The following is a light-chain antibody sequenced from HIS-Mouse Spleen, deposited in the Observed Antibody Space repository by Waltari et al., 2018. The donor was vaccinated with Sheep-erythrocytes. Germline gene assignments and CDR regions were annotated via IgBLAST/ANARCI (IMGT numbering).Light chain of an antibody. J-gene: IGKJ4*01. CDR1: QSVSSSY. CDR3: QQYDNLPLT. Sequence: TQSPGTLSLSPGERATLSCRASQSVSSSYLAWYQQKPGQAPRLLIYGASSRATGIPDRFSGSGSGTDFTLTISRLEPEDFAVYYCQQYDNLPLTFGGGTKVEIK. CDR2: GAS. V-gene: IGKV3-20*01.